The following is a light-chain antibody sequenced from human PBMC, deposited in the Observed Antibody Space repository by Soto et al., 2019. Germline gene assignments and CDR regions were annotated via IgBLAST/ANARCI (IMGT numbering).Light chain of an antibody. CDR1: SSDVGGYNY. J-gene: IGLJ3*02. CDR2: AVS. Sequence: QSALTQPASVSGSPGQSITISCTGTSSDVGGYNYVSWYQQHPGKAPKLMIYAVSNRPSGVSNRFSGSKSGNRATLTISGLQAEDEADYYCCSYAGSYTFEVFGGGTKLTVL. V-gene: IGLV2-14*01. CDR3: CSYAGSYTFEV.